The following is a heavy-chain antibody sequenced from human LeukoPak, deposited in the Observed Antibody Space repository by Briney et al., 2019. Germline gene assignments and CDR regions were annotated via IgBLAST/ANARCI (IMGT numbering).Heavy chain of an antibody. Sequence: GESLKISCKGSGCSFTLFCIGSVCQMPGKGLEWMGIIYPGDSDTRYSPSFQGQVTISADKSISTAYLQWSRLKASDTAMYYCARDYGSGTYRDAFDIWGQGTMVTVSS. J-gene: IGHJ3*02. V-gene: IGHV5-51*01. CDR1: GCSFTLFC. D-gene: IGHD3-10*01. CDR3: ARDYGSGTYRDAFDI. CDR2: IYPGDSDT.